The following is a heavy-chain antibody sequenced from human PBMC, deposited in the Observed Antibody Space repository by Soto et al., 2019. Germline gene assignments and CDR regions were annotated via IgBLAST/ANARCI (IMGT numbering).Heavy chain of an antibody. CDR2: ISYDGSNK. Sequence: QVQLVESGGGVVQPGRSLRLSCAASGFTFSSYAMHWVRQAPGKGLEWVAVISYDGSNKYYADSVKGRFTISRDNSKNTLYLQMNSLRAEDTAVYYCASLAVVVAATLRWGMDVWGQGTTVTVSS. CDR1: GFTFSSYA. J-gene: IGHJ6*02. D-gene: IGHD2-15*01. V-gene: IGHV3-30-3*01. CDR3: ASLAVVVAATLRWGMDV.